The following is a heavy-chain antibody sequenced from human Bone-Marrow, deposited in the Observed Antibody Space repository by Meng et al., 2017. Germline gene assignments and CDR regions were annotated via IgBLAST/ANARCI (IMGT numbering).Heavy chain of an antibody. Sequence: VHGVEAGGGLVKPGGSLRLSCAASGFTFSDYYMSWIRQAPGKGLEWVSAISGSGGSTYYADSVKGRFTISRDNSKNTLYLQMNSLRAEDTAVYYCAKDGPFDYWGQGTLVTVSS. CDR1: GFTFSDYY. J-gene: IGHJ4*02. CDR3: AKDGPFDY. CDR2: ISGSGGST. V-gene: IGHV3-23*04.